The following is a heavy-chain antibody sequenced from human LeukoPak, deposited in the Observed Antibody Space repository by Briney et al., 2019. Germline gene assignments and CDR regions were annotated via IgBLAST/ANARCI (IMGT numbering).Heavy chain of an antibody. Sequence: SVKVSCKASGYTFTGYYMHWVRQAPGQGLEWMGGIIPIFGTANYAQKFQGRVTITADKSTSTAYMELSSLRSEDTAVYYCARTFTRFDFWSGYPKNDAFDIWGQGTMVTVSS. D-gene: IGHD3-3*01. CDR3: ARTFTRFDFWSGYPKNDAFDI. V-gene: IGHV1-69*06. CDR1: GYTFTGYY. J-gene: IGHJ3*02. CDR2: IIPIFGTA.